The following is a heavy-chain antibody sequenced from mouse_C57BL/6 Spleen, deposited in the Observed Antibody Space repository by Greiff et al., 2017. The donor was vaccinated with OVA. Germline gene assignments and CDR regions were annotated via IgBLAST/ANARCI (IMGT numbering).Heavy chain of an antibody. CDR1: GYTFTSYW. J-gene: IGHJ3*01. CDR2: IHPTSGST. D-gene: IGHD4-1*01. Sequence: QVQLQQPGAELVKPGASVKLSCKASGYTFTSYWMHWVKQRPGQGLEWIGMIHPTSGSTNYNEKFKSKATLTVDKSSSTAYMQLSSLTSEDSAVYYCATNWDDWFAYWGQGTLVTVSA. CDR3: ATNWDDWFAY. V-gene: IGHV1-64*01.